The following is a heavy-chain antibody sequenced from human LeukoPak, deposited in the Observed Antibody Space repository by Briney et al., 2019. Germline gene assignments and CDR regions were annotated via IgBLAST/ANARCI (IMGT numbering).Heavy chain of an antibody. CDR1: GFTFSDYY. J-gene: IGHJ6*03. V-gene: IGHV3-11*01. CDR3: ARDYGSGIFNYYYYYMDV. D-gene: IGHD3-10*01. CDR2: ISSSGSTI. Sequence: GGSLRLSCAASGFTFSDYYMSWIRQAPGKGLEWVSYISSSGSTIYYADSVKGRFTISRDNAKNSLYLQMNSLRAEDTAVYYCARDYGSGIFNYYYYYMDVWGKGTTVTISS.